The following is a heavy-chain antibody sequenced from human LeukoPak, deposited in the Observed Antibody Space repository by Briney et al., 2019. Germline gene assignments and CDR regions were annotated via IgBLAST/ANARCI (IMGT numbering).Heavy chain of an antibody. J-gene: IGHJ4*02. CDR1: GFSVSNSY. CDR3: AREVVSSPSCFDS. V-gene: IGHV3-53*01. D-gene: IGHD2-15*01. Sequence: GGSLRLSCAASGFSVSNSYMYWVRQAPGKGLEWVSKGDSTYYAESVRGRFTISRDNSKNTLYLLMNSLIPEDTAVYYCAREVVSSPSCFDSWGQGTLVTVSS. CDR2: KGDST.